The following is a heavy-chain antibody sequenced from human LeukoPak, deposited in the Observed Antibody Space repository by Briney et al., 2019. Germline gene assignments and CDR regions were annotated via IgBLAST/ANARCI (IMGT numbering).Heavy chain of an antibody. CDR1: GGSISSGGYS. D-gene: IGHD4-17*01. CDR2: IYHSGST. V-gene: IGHV4-30-2*01. Sequence: SETLSLTCAVSGGSISSGGYSWSWIRQPPGKGLEWIGYIYHSGSTYYNPSLKSRVTISVDRSKNQFSLKLSSVTATDTAVYYCARGTVTTGDWFDPWGQGTLVTVSS. J-gene: IGHJ5*02. CDR3: ARGTVTTGDWFDP.